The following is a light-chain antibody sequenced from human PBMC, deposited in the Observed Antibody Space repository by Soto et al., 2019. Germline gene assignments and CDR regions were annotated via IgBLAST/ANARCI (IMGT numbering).Light chain of an antibody. Sequence: EIVLTQSPGTLAFSPGERSTLSCRSSQGISSNYLAWYQHKPGQAPRLLIYYASSRATGIPDRFSGSGSGTDFTLTISRLEPEDFAVYYCQQYGSSPPITFGQGTRLEIK. CDR2: YAS. CDR3: QQYGSSPPIT. CDR1: QGISSNY. V-gene: IGKV3-20*01. J-gene: IGKJ5*01.